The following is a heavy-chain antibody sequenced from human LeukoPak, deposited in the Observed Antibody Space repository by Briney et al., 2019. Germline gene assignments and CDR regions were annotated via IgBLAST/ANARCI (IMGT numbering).Heavy chain of an antibody. CDR1: GFTFSDYY. Sequence: PGGSLRLSCAASGFTFSDYYMSWIRQAPGKGLEWVSYISSSGSSTYYADSVKGRFTISRDNAKNTLYLQMNSLRAEDTAVYYCARGGWDSSGYSTTPENDYWGQGTLVTVSS. CDR3: ARGGWDSSGYSTTPENDY. V-gene: IGHV3-11*01. CDR2: ISSSGSST. D-gene: IGHD3-22*01. J-gene: IGHJ4*02.